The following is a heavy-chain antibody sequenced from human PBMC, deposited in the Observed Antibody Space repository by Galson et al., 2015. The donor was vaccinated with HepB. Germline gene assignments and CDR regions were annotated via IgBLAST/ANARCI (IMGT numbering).Heavy chain of an antibody. CDR1: GFTFSSYA. Sequence: SLRLSCAASGFTFSSYAMHWVRQAPGKGLEYVSGISSNGDSTYYADSVKGRFTISRDNAKNTLYLQMSSLRAEDTAVYYCVKGAAYHESSASPINAFDIWGQGTMVTVSS. D-gene: IGHD3-22*01. J-gene: IGHJ3*02. V-gene: IGHV3-64D*06. CDR2: ISSNGDST. CDR3: VKGAAYHESSASPINAFDI.